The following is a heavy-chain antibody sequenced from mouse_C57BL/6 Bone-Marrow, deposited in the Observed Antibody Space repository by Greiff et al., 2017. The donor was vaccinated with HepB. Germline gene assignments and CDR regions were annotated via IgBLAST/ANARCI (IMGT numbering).Heavy chain of an antibody. D-gene: IGHD1-1*01. CDR1: GFNIKDDY. V-gene: IGHV14-4*01. CDR3: TTTGSYGSFAWFAY. CDR2: IDPENGDT. Sequence: EVQLQQSGAELVRPGASVKLSCTASGFNIKDDYMHWVKQRPEQGLEWIGWIDPENGDTEYASKFQGKATITADTSSNTAYLQLSSLTSEDTAVYYCTTTGSYGSFAWFAYWGQGTLVTVSA. J-gene: IGHJ3*01.